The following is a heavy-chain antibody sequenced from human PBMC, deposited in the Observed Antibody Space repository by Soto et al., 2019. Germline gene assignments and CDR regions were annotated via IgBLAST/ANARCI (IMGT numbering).Heavy chain of an antibody. V-gene: IGHV1-18*01. CDR2: ISAYNGNT. D-gene: IGHD6-19*01. J-gene: IGHJ3*02. CDR1: GYTFTNYG. CDR3: ARSRSGPPPDVFDI. Sequence: QVQLVQSGAEVKKPGASVKVSCKASGYTFTNYGISWVRQAPGQGLEWMGWISAYNGNTNYAQKLQGRVTMTTDTSTSTAYMVQRSLRSDDTALYYCARSRSGPPPDVFDIWGHGTMVTVSS.